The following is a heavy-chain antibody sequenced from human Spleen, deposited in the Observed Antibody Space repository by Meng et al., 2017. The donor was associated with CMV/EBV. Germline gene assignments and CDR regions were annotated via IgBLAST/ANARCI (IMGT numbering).Heavy chain of an antibody. Sequence: GGSLRLSCAASGFPFISYTMNWVRQAPGKGLEWVSSISSSSTYIYYADSVKGRFIISRDNAKNSLYLQMNSLRAEDTAVYYCARGGGYSYGYPPHYFDYWGQGTLVTVSS. CDR3: ARGGGYSYGYPPHYFDY. CDR2: ISSSSTYI. V-gene: IGHV3-21*01. D-gene: IGHD5-18*01. J-gene: IGHJ4*02. CDR1: GFPFISYT.